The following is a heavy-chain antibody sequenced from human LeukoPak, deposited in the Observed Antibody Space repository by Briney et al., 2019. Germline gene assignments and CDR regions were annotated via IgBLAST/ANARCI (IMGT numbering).Heavy chain of an antibody. V-gene: IGHV4-4*02. CDR1: GGSISSNNW. D-gene: IGHD5-18*01. CDR2: INHSGST. CDR3: ARKAYSYGYALDS. J-gene: IGHJ4*02. Sequence: SGTLSLTCTVSGGSISSNNWWSWVRQPPGKGLEWIGEINHSGSTNYNPSLKSRVTMSVDKSKNQLSLKLSSVTAADTAVYYCARKAYSYGYALDSWGQGTLVTVSS.